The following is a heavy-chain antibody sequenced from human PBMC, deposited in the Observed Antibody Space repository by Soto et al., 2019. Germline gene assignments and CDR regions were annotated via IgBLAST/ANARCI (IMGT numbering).Heavy chain of an antibody. Sequence: SGPTLVNPTQTLTLTCTFSGFSLSTSGVGVGWIRQPPGKALEWLALIYWDDDKRYSPSPKSRLTITKDTSKNQVVLTMTNMDPLDTAMYYCARHEALQHFDSWGQGTLVTVSS. V-gene: IGHV2-5*02. D-gene: IGHD2-2*01. CDR3: ARHEALQHFDS. CDR2: IYWDDDK. CDR1: GFSLSTSGVG. J-gene: IGHJ4*02.